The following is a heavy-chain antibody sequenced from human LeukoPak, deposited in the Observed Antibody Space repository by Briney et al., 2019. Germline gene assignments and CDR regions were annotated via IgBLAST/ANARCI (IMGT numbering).Heavy chain of an antibody. Sequence: GGSLRLSCAASGFTLSSYSMNWVRQAPGKGLEWVSSISSSSSYIYYADSVKGRFTISRDNAKNSLYLQMNSLRAEDTAVYYCAREKFEGATPYFDYWGQGTLVTVSS. V-gene: IGHV3-21*01. CDR1: GFTLSSYS. D-gene: IGHD1-26*01. CDR2: ISSSSSYI. J-gene: IGHJ4*02. CDR3: AREKFEGATPYFDY.